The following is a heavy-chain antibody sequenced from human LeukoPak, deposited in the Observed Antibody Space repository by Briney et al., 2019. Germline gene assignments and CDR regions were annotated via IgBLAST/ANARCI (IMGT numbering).Heavy chain of an antibody. CDR3: ARDWIDYSFDY. J-gene: IGHJ4*02. CDR1: GFSISSAYY. CDR2: IYHSGST. V-gene: IGHV4-38-2*02. D-gene: IGHD4-11*01. Sequence: SETLSLTCAVSGFSISSAYYWGWIRQPPGKGLEWIGNIYHSGSTHYNPSLQSRVTISLDTSKNQFSLNLTSVTAADTAVYYCARDWIDYSFDYWCQGTLVTVSS.